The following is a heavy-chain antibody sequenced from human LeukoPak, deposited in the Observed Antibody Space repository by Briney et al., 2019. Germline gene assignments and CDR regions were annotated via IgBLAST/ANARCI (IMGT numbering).Heavy chain of an antibody. CDR3: ARLPVYYDGSASNAFDY. D-gene: IGHD3-22*01. V-gene: IGHV4-59*01. CDR2: VYYSGST. J-gene: IGHJ4*02. CDR1: GGSISTYF. Sequence: SGTLSLTCTVSGGSISTYFWSWIRQPPGKGLEWIGYVYYSGSTNYNPSLKSRVTISVDTSKNQFSLKLISVTAADTAVYYCARLPVYYDGSASNAFDYWGQGTLVTVSS.